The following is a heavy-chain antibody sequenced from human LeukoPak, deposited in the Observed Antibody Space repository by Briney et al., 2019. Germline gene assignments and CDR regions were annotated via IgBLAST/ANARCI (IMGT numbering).Heavy chain of an antibody. CDR3: ARLTLSGSYVGDY. D-gene: IGHD1-26*01. CDR1: GFTFSSYS. J-gene: IGHJ4*02. Sequence: GGSLRLSCAASGFTFSSYSMNWVRQAPGKWLEWVSYISSSSSTIYYADSVKGRFTISRDNAKNSLYLQMNSLRAEDTAVYYCARLTLSGSYVGDYWGQGTLVTVSS. CDR2: ISSSSSTI. V-gene: IGHV3-48*01.